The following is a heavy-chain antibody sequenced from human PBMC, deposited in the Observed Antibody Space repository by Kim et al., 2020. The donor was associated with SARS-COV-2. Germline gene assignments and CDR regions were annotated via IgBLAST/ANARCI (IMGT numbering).Heavy chain of an antibody. CDR1: GFSLSTSGMS. Sequence: SGPTLVNPTQTLTLTCTFSGFSLSTSGMSVGWIRQPPGKALEWLALIYWDDDKRYSPSLKSRLTITKDTPKNQVVLTMTNMDPVDTATYYCAHRRGATLGIGTERFDYWGQGTLVTVSS. CDR2: IYWDDDK. D-gene: IGHD1-26*01. CDR3: AHRRGATLGIGTERFDY. J-gene: IGHJ4*02. V-gene: IGHV2-5*02.